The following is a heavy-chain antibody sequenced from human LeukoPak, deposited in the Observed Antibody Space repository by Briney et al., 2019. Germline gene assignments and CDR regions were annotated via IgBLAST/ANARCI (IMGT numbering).Heavy chain of an antibody. J-gene: IGHJ4*02. CDR2: INKDGSEQ. V-gene: IGHV3-7*01. Sequence: GGSLRLSCAASRFTFSNYWMSWVRQAPEKGLEWVASINKDGSEQEYVDSVKGRFTISRDNARNSLYLQMNSLRAEDTAVYFCARPYYYSSGSYPYWGQGALVIVSS. CDR1: RFTFSNYW. CDR3: ARPYYYSSGSYPY. D-gene: IGHD3-10*01.